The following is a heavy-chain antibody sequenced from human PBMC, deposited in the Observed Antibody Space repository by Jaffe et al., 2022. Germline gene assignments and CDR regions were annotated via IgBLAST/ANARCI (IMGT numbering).Heavy chain of an antibody. D-gene: IGHD3-10*01. J-gene: IGHJ5*02. V-gene: IGHV4-61*02. Sequence: QVQLQESGPGLVKPSQTLSLTCTVSGGSISSGSYYWSWIRQPAGKGLEWIGRIYTSGSTNYNPSLKSRVTISVDTSKNQFSLKLSSVTAADTAVYYCAREVVELFNWFDPWGQGTLVTVSS. CDR1: GGSISSGSYY. CDR2: IYTSGST. CDR3: AREVVELFNWFDP.